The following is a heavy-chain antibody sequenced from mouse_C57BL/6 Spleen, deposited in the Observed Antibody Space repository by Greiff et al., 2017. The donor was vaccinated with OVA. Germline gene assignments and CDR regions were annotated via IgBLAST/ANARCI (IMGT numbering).Heavy chain of an antibody. J-gene: IGHJ1*03. CDR1: GYAFSSSW. CDR3: ATYYGSSHWYFDV. V-gene: IGHV1-64*01. CDR2: IHPNSGST. D-gene: IGHD1-1*01. Sequence: LQESGPELVKPGASVKISCKASGYAFSSSWMNWVKQRPGQGLEWIGMIHPNSGSTNYNEKFKSKATLTVDKSSSTAYMQLSSLTSEDSAVYYCATYYGSSHWYFDVWGTGTTVTVSS.